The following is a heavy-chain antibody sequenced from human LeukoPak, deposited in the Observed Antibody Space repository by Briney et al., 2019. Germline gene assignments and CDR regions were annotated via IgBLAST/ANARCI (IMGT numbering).Heavy chain of an antibody. D-gene: IGHD1-1*01. CDR1: SGSISSDNW. CDR2: IYRSGGT. CDR3: GRNGAWSIDN. J-gene: IGHJ4*02. V-gene: IGHV4-4*02. Sequence: PSETLSLTCVVSSGSISSDNWWSWVRPPPGKGLEWIGEIYRSGGTNYSPSLKSRVSISIDKSQNQFSLKLNSVTAADTAVYYCGRNGAWSIDNWGQGTLVTVSS.